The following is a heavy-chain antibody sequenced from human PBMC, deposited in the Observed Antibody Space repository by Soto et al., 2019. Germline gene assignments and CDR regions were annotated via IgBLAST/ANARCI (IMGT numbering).Heavy chain of an antibody. J-gene: IGHJ4*02. Sequence: VQVSCDASVSTFTRYDIKCVRQAPGQGLEWMGWMNPNSGNTGYAQKFQGRVTMTRNTSISTAYMELSSLRSEDTAVYYCARFYLSDSSGYPLDYWGQGTLVTVFS. V-gene: IGHV1-8*01. D-gene: IGHD3-22*01. CDR1: VSTFTRYD. CDR2: MNPNSGNT. CDR3: ARFYLSDSSGYPLDY.